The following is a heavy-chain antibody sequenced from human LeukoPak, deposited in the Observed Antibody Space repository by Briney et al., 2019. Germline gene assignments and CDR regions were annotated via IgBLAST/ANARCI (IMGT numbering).Heavy chain of an antibody. Sequence: SETLSLTCTVSGGSISSGSYYWSWIRQPPGKGLEWIGYIHFIGDTYYNPSLKSRVTISVDTSKNQFSLKLSTVTAADTAVYYCARVPRFSSDWIEYRIFDYWGQGTLVTVSP. CDR2: IHFIGDT. CDR3: ARVPRFSSDWIEYRIFDY. D-gene: IGHD6-19*01. CDR1: GGSISSGSYY. J-gene: IGHJ4*02. V-gene: IGHV4-30-4*01.